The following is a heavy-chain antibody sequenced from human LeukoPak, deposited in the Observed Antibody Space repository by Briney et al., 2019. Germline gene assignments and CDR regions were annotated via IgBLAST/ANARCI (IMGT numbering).Heavy chain of an antibody. CDR1: GGSTSSGDYY. CDR3: ARAAFGSSDLGDYGFDY. Sequence: PSETLSLTCTVSGGSTSSGDYYWNWIRQSPEKGLEWIGYIYHRGSTYYNPLLKSRVSMSLDTSKNQFSLKLDSVTAADTAVYYCARAAFGSSDLGDYGFDYWGQGTLVTVSS. D-gene: IGHD3-16*01. J-gene: IGHJ4*02. V-gene: IGHV4-30-4*01. CDR2: IYHRGST.